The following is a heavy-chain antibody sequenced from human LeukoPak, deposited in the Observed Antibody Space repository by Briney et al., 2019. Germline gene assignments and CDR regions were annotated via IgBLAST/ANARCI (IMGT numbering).Heavy chain of an antibody. D-gene: IGHD6-6*01. CDR1: GYTFTSNG. CDR2: ISPYNDNT. CDR3: ARGNSSSPWFTANSWFDP. Sequence: ASVKVSCKASGYTFTSNGISWVRQAPGQGLEWMGWISPYNDNTKYAQKLQGRVSMTTDTSTSTANMELRGLRSDDTAVYYCARGNSSSPWFTANSWFDPWGQGTLVIVSS. V-gene: IGHV1-18*01. J-gene: IGHJ5*02.